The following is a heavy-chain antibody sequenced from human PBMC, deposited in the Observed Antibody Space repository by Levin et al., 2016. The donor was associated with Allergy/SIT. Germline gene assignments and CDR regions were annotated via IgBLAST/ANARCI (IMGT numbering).Heavy chain of an antibody. CDR2: ISYSGNT. CDR1: AASVSSGSYF. D-gene: IGHD3-16*01. V-gene: IGHV4-61*01. Sequence: SETLSLTCTVSAASVSSGSYFWSWIRQPPGKGLEWIGYISYSGNTHYNPSLQSRVSISLETSKNQFPLKVSSVTTADTAVYYCARVPAVRWGREGWYFDLWGRGTPVTVSS. CDR3: ARVPAVRWGREGWYFDL. J-gene: IGHJ2*01.